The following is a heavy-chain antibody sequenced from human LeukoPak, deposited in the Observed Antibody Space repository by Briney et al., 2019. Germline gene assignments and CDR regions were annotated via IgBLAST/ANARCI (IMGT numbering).Heavy chain of an antibody. J-gene: IGHJ6*03. D-gene: IGHD3-16*01. CDR3: AKDGGNFYYYMDV. CDR1: GFTFDDYA. CDR2: ISWNSGSI. Sequence: GGSLRLSCAASGFTFDDYAMHWVRQAPGKGLEWVSGISWNSGSIGYADSVKGRFTISRDNAKNSLYLQMNSLRAEDTALYYCAKDGGNFYYYMDVWGKGTTVTVSS. V-gene: IGHV3-9*01.